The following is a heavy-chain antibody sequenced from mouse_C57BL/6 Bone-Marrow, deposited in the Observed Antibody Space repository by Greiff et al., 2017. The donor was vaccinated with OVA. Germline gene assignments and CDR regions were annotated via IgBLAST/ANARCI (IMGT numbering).Heavy chain of an antibody. CDR3: ARPLSKMGTTYFGG. CDR1: GFNINDYY. CDR2: IDPGDGET. Sequence: EVQLQQSGAELVKPGASVKLSCTASGFNINDYYMHWVQQRTEQGLEWIGWIDPGDGETKYAPKFQDKATLTADTSSNTAYMQLSSLTSEDTAVYYCARPLSKMGTTYFGGWGTGTTVTVAS. V-gene: IGHV14-2*01. D-gene: IGHD2-3*01. J-gene: IGHJ1*03.